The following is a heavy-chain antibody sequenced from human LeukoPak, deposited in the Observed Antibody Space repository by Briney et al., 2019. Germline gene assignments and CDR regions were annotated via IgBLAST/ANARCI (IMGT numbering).Heavy chain of an antibody. CDR3: ARGSGGYDSPFDY. J-gene: IGHJ4*02. CDR2: IYYSGST. V-gene: IGHV4-59*01. Sequence: SETLSLTCTVSGGSISSYYWSWIRQPPGKGLEWIGYIYYSGSTDYNPSLKSRVTISVDTSKNQFSLKLSSVTAADTAVYYCARGSGGYDSPFDYWGQGTLVTVSS. D-gene: IGHD5-12*01. CDR1: GGSISSYY.